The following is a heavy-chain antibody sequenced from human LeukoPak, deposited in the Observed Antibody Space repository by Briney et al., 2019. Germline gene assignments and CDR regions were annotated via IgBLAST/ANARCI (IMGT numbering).Heavy chain of an antibody. CDR2: LNPKTGGT. Sequence: ASVKVSCKASGYTFTGYYLHWVRQAPGQGLEWMGWLNPKTGGTSYAQKFQGRVTMTRDTSISTVNMELSRLTSDDTAVYCCARATAENDHWGQGTLVTVSS. V-gene: IGHV1-2*02. J-gene: IGHJ4*02. CDR1: GYTFTGYY. CDR3: ARATAENDH. D-gene: IGHD1-14*01.